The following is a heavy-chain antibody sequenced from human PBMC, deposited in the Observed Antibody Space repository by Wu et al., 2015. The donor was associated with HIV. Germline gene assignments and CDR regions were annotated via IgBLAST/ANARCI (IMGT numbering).Heavy chain of an antibody. CDR2: IIPIFGTA. CDR3: ARQGGGPRLYYYDSSGPLDY. V-gene: IGHV1-69*15. Sequence: QVQLVQSGAEVKKPGSSVKVSCKASGGTFSSYAISWVRQAPGQGLEWMGRIIPIFGTANYAQKFQGRVTITADESTSTAYMELSSLRSEDTAVYYCARQGGGPRLYYYDSSGPLDYWGQGTLVTVSS. J-gene: IGHJ4*02. CDR1: GGTFSSYA. D-gene: IGHD3-22*01.